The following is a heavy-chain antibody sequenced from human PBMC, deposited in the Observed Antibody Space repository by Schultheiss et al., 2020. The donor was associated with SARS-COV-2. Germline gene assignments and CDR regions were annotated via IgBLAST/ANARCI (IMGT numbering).Heavy chain of an antibody. V-gene: IGHV3-15*07. CDR3: TTPSGSYSVDY. CDR2: IKSKTDGGTT. Sequence: GESLKISCAASGFTFSNYPMHWVRQAPGKGLEWVGRIKSKTDGGTTDYAAPVKGRFTISRDDSKNTLYLQMNSLKTEDTAVYYCTTPSGSYSVDYWGQGTLVTVSS. J-gene: IGHJ4*02. D-gene: IGHD1-26*01. CDR1: GFTFSNYP.